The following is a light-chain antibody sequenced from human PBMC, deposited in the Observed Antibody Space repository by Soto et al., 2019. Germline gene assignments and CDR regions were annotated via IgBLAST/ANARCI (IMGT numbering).Light chain of an antibody. J-gene: IGKJ4*01. CDR3: QQPYSAPLT. CDR2: AAS. Sequence: DIQMTQSPSSLSASVGDRVTITCRASQSIINYLIWYQQKPGKAPKLLIYAASSLQSGVPSRFSGSGSGTDFTLTISSLQLEDFATYYCQQPYSAPLTFGGGTKVEIK. V-gene: IGKV1-39*01. CDR1: QSIINY.